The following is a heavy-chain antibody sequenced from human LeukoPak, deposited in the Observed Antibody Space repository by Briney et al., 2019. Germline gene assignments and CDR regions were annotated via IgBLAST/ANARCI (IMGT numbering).Heavy chain of an antibody. V-gene: IGHV3-74*01. Sequence: PGGSLRLSRAVSGFTLSNYWMHWVRQAPGKGLVWVSHIKGDGSDIEYADSVKGRFTISTDNAKNTLYLQMNSLRAEDTAVYYCARDDPGPQAFDFWGRGTMVTVSS. J-gene: IGHJ3*01. CDR2: IKGDGSDI. CDR1: GFTLSNYW. CDR3: ARDDPGPQAFDF.